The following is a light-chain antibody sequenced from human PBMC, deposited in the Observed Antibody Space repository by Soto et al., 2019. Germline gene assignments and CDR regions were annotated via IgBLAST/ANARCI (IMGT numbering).Light chain of an antibody. J-gene: IGKJ1*01. CDR1: QSVSSY. CDR2: DAS. CDR3: QRGSNWPRT. Sequence: EIVLTQSPATLSLSPGERATLSCRASQSVSSYLAWYQQKPGQAPRLLIYDASNRATGIPARFSGSGSGTDFTLTISSLEPEDFAVYYCQRGSNWPRTFGQGTKVEIK. V-gene: IGKV3-11*01.